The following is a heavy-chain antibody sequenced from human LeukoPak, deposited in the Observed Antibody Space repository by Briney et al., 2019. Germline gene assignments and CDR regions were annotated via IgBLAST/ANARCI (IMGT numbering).Heavy chain of an antibody. V-gene: IGHV1-69*13. Sequence: GASVKVSCKASGGTFSSYAISWVRQAPGQGLEWMGGIIPILGTANYAQKFQGRVTITADESTSTAYMELSSLRSEDTAVYYCAREVGYGSGRNDYWGQGTLVTVSS. D-gene: IGHD3-10*01. CDR3: AREVGYGSGRNDY. CDR1: GGTFSSYA. CDR2: IIPILGTA. J-gene: IGHJ4*02.